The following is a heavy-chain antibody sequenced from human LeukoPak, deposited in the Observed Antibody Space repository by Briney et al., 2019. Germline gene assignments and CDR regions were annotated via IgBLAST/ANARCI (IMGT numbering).Heavy chain of an antibody. Sequence: SVKVSCKASGGTFSSYAISWVRQAPGQGLEWMGGIIPIFGTANYAQKFQGRVTITADESTSTAYMELSSLRSEDTAVYSCARGGSVVVWPFDYWGQGTLVTVSS. CDR3: ARGGSVVVWPFDY. CDR2: IIPIFGTA. V-gene: IGHV1-69*01. D-gene: IGHD2-15*01. CDR1: GGTFSSYA. J-gene: IGHJ4*02.